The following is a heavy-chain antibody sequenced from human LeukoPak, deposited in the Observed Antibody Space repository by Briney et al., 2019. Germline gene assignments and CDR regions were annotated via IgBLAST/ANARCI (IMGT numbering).Heavy chain of an antibody. CDR2: IYYSGST. CDR3: ARQGRRAFDY. Sequence: SETLSLTCTVSGGSISSSSYYWGWIRQPPGKGLEWIGSIYYSGSTYYNPSLKSRVTISVDTSKNQFSLKLSSVTAADTAVYYCARQGRRAFDYWGQGTLVTVSS. V-gene: IGHV4-39*01. J-gene: IGHJ4*02. CDR1: GGSISSSSYY.